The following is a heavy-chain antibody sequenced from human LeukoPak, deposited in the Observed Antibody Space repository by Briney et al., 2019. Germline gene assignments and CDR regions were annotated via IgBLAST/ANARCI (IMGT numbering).Heavy chain of an antibody. CDR3: ARGVGGFENWFDP. V-gene: IGHV3-21*01. D-gene: IGHD3-10*01. J-gene: IGHJ5*02. CDR1: GFTFSSYS. Sequence: PVGSLRLSCAASGFTFSSYSMNWVRQAPGKGLEWVSSISSSSSYIYYADSVKGRFTISRDNAKNSLYLQMNSLRAEDTAVYYCARGVGGFENWFDPWGQGTLVTVSS. CDR2: ISSSSSYI.